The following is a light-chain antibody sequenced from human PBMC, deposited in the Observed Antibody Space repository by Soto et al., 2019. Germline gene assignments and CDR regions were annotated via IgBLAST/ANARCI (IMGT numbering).Light chain of an antibody. J-gene: IGKJ2*01. Sequence: DIQMTQSPSSLSASVGDRVTITCRTSQNIARYLNWYQQSTGKAPNLLISAASSLQSGVPSRFSGSGSGTDFTLTITSLQPEDFATYSCQQSYSAPFTFGQGAKLEIK. CDR2: AAS. V-gene: IGKV1-39*01. CDR3: QQSYSAPFT. CDR1: QNIARY.